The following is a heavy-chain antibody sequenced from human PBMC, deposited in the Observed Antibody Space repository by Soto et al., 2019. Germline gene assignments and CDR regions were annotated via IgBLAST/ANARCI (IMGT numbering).Heavy chain of an antibody. J-gene: IGHJ6*02. CDR1: GSTFSNDW. D-gene: IGHD4-4*01. V-gene: IGHV3-74*01. CDR2: INSDGSST. CDR3: ARDRSYRLDV. Sequence: EVQLVESGGGLLQPGGSLRLSCAVSGSTFSNDWMHWVRQAPGKGLVWVSHINSDGSSTNYADFVKGRFTIARDNAKNTVYLQMNSLRAEDTAVYYCARDRSYRLDVWGQGPTVTVS.